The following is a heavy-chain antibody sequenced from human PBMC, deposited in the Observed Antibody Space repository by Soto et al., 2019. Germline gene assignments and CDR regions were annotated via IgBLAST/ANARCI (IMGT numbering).Heavy chain of an antibody. J-gene: IGHJ4*02. CDR2: INHSGST. CDR3: ARGSRDGYCSGGSCSRYYFDY. D-gene: IGHD2-15*01. Sequence: SETLSLTCAVYGGSFSGYYLSWIRQPPGKGLEWIGEINHSGSTNYNPSLKSRVTISVDTSKNQFSLKLSSVTAADTAVYYCARGSRDGYCSGGSCSRYYFDYWGQGTLVTVPQ. V-gene: IGHV4-34*01. CDR1: GGSFSGYY.